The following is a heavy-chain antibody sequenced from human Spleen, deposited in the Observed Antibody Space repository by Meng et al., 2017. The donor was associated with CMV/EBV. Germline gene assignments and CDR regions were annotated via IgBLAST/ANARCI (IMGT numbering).Heavy chain of an antibody. CDR1: GGTFSSYA. Sequence: SVKVSCKASGGTFSSYAISWVRQAPGQGLEWMGGIIPIFGTANYAQKFQGRVTITTDESTSTAYMELSSLRSEDTAVYYCARGAVDTAMVPGRGSRPPDYYYYGMDVWGQGTTVTVSS. D-gene: IGHD5-18*01. CDR3: ARGAVDTAMVPGRGSRPPDYYYYGMDV. J-gene: IGHJ6*02. CDR2: IIPIFGTA. V-gene: IGHV1-69*05.